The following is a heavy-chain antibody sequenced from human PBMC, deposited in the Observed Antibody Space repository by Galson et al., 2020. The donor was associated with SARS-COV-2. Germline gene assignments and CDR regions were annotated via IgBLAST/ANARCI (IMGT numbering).Heavy chain of an antibody. CDR1: GFTFSTST. D-gene: IGHD3-10*01. Sequence: GESLKISCAASGFTFSTSTMNWVRQAPGKGLEWVSTISGSGSTTSYADSVKGRFTISRDNSNNTLFLQISSLRAEDTAVFYCAKCYYGAGIYDPFDIWGQGTMVTVSS. J-gene: IGHJ3*02. CDR3: AKCYYGAGIYDPFDI. V-gene: IGHV3-23*01. CDR2: ISGSGSTT.